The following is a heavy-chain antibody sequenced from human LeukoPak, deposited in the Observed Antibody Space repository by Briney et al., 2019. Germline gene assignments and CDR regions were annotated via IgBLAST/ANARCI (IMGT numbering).Heavy chain of an antibody. Sequence: ASVKVSCKASGYTFTSYGISWVRQAPGQGLEWMGWISAYNGNTNYAQKLQGRVTMTTDTSTSTAYMELRSLRPDDTAVYYCASSMGYSYDLNWFDPWGQGTLVTVSS. D-gene: IGHD5-18*01. V-gene: IGHV1-18*01. CDR1: GYTFTSYG. CDR2: ISAYNGNT. CDR3: ASSMGYSYDLNWFDP. J-gene: IGHJ5*02.